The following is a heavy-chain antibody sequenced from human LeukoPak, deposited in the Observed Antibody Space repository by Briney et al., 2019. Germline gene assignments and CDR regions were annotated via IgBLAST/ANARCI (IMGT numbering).Heavy chain of an antibody. J-gene: IGHJ5*02. CDR3: ARPKDYYDSSGYYLNWFDP. CDR2: IGSSGSNI. CDR1: GFTFSSYE. D-gene: IGHD3-22*01. V-gene: IGHV3-48*03. Sequence: GESLRLSCTASGFTFSSYEMNWVRQAPGKGLEWVSYIGSSGSNICYADSMKGRFTISRDNAKNSLYLQMNSLRAEDTAVYYCARPKDYYDSSGYYLNWFDPWGQGTLVTVSS.